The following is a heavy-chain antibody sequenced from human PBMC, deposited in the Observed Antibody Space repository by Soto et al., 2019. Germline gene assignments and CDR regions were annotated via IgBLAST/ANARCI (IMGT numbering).Heavy chain of an antibody. CDR2: IYYTGST. V-gene: IGHV4-59*01. CDR1: GGSISSYY. J-gene: IGHJ4*02. Sequence: SETLSLTCIVSGGSISSYYWTWIRQSPGKGLEWIGYIYYTGSTKYSPSLKSRVTISLGTSRNQFSLNLSSVTAADTAVYFCARGGTYGDYFDYWGQGTLVTVSS. CDR3: ARGGTYGDYFDY. D-gene: IGHD4-17*01.